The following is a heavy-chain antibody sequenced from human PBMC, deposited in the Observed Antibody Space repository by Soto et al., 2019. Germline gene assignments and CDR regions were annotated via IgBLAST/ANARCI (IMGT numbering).Heavy chain of an antibody. Sequence: QVQLVQSGAEVKKPGSSVKVSCKASGGTFSSYAISWVRQAPGQGLEWMGGIIPIFGTANYAQKFQGRVTIAADESTSTAYMELSSMRSEDTAVYYCARGESRNAGEYYGMDVWGQGTTVTVSS. CDR2: IIPIFGTA. J-gene: IGHJ6*02. CDR3: ARGESRNAGEYYGMDV. V-gene: IGHV1-69*01. CDR1: GGTFSSYA. D-gene: IGHD3-16*01.